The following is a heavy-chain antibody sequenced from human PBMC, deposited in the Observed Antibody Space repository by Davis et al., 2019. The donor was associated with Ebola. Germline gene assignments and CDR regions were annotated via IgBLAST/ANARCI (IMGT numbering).Heavy chain of an antibody. Sequence: GSLRLSCAVHGGSFSGYYWIWIRQTPGTGQVRIGEMNHRGGINYNPSLKSRVAMSVDTSKKQFSLTLNSVTAADTAVYYCGICYKSPDYHYYGVDVWGQGATVTVSS. V-gene: IGHV4-34*01. CDR1: GGSFSGYY. CDR3: GICYKSPDYHYYGVDV. J-gene: IGHJ6*02. CDR2: MNHRGGI. D-gene: IGHD2-8*01.